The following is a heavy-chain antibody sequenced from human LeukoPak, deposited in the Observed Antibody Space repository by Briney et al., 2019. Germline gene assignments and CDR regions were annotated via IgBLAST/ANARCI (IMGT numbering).Heavy chain of an antibody. CDR1: GFTSSSYE. CDR2: INRSGTTT. CDR3: ARVLVVTDIRGACDY. V-gene: IGHV3-48*03. J-gene: IGHJ4*02. D-gene: IGHD2-21*02. Sequence: GGSLRLSCAASGFTSSSYEMNWVRQAPGKGLECVAYINRSGTTTRYADSVKGRFTISRDNSENTLYLQMNSLRTEDTAVYYCARVLVVTDIRGACDYWGQGTQVTVSS.